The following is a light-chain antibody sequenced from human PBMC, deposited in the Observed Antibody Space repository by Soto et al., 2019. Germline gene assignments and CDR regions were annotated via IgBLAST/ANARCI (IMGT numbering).Light chain of an antibody. CDR2: EAS. Sequence: EIVLTQSPGTLSLSPGERATLSCRGSQTVSSSLAWYQQKPGQAPRLLIYEASNRATGIPARFSGSGSGADFTPTISSLEPEDFALYYCQQHINWPLTFGGGTKVDIK. CDR3: QQHINWPLT. V-gene: IGKV3-11*01. J-gene: IGKJ4*01. CDR1: QTVSSS.